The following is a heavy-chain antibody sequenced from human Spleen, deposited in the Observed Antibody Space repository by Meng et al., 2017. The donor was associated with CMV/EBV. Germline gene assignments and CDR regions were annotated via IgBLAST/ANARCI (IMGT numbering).Heavy chain of an antibody. CDR2: ISAYNGNT. Sequence: ASVKVSCKASAYTFTGYYMHWVRQAPGQGLEWMGRISAYNGNTNYAQKLQGRVTMTTDTSTSTVYMEVRSLRSDDTAVYYCARERRYSSGWAFDHWGQGTLVTVSS. CDR3: ARERRYSSGWAFDH. D-gene: IGHD6-19*01. V-gene: IGHV1-18*04. CDR1: AYTFTGYY. J-gene: IGHJ4*02.